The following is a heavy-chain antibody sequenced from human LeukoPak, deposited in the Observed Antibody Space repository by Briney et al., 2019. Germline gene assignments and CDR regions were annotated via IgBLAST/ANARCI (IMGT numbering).Heavy chain of an antibody. V-gene: IGHV1-24*01. Sequence: ASVKVSCKVSGYTLTELSMHWVRQAPGKGLEWMGGFDPEDGETIYAQKFQGRVTMTEDTSTDTAYMELSSLRSEDTAVYYCATDKGKQQLGRYFDYWGQGTLVTVSS. J-gene: IGHJ4*02. CDR1: GYTLTELS. CDR2: FDPEDGET. CDR3: ATDKGKQQLGRYFDY. D-gene: IGHD6-13*01.